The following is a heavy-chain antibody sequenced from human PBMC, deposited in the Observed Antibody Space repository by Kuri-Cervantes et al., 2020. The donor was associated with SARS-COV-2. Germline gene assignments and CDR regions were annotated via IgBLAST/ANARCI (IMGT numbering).Heavy chain of an antibody. V-gene: IGHV4-34*01. CDR2: INHSGST. CDR1: GGSFSGYY. Sequence: SQTLSLTCAVYGGSFSGYYWSWIRQPPGKGLEWLGEINHSGSTNYNPSLKSRVTISVDTSKNQFSLKLSSVTAADTAVYYCARMALKNIVVVVAATGSGNWFDPWGQGTLVTVSS. CDR3: ARMALKNIVVVVAATGSGNWFDP. J-gene: IGHJ5*02. D-gene: IGHD2-15*01.